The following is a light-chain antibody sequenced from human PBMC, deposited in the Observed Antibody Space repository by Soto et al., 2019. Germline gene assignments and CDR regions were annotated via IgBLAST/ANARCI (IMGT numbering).Light chain of an antibody. CDR1: QSLLYSDGNTY. Sequence: DIVMTQSPLSLAVILGQPASISCRSSQSLLYSDGNTYLNWVQLRPGQSPRRLIYHVSNRDSGVPDRFSGSGSGTDFTLKISRVEAEDVGVYYCMEGTHWQRLTFGGGTKVDIK. V-gene: IGKV2-30*01. CDR3: MEGTHWQRLT. J-gene: IGKJ4*01. CDR2: HVS.